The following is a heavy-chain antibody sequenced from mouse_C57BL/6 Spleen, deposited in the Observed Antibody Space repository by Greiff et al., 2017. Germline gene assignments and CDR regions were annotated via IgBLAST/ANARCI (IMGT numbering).Heavy chain of an antibody. Sequence: VQLQQSGAELARPGASVKLSCKASGYTFTSYGISWVKQRNGQGLEWIGEIYPRSGNTYYNEEFKGKATLTEDKSSSTAYMELRSLTSEDSAVYFCAGITTSYYAMDYWGQGTSVTVSS. D-gene: IGHD2-4*01. V-gene: IGHV1-81*01. CDR1: GYTFTSYG. CDR2: IYPRSGNT. CDR3: AGITTSYYAMDY. J-gene: IGHJ4*01.